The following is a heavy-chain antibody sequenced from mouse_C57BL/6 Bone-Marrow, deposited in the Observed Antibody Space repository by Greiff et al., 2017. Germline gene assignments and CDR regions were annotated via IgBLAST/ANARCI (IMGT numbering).Heavy chain of an antibody. V-gene: IGHV1-26*01. Sequence: EVQLQQSGPELVKPGASVKISCKASGYTFTDYYMNWVKQSHGKSLEWIGDINPNNGGTSYNQKFKGKATLTVDKSSSTAYMELRSLTSEDSAVYYCARKEWLLRFYCDYWGQGTTLTVSS. J-gene: IGHJ2*01. D-gene: IGHD2-3*01. CDR2: INPNNGGT. CDR3: ARKEWLLRFYCDY. CDR1: GYTFTDYY.